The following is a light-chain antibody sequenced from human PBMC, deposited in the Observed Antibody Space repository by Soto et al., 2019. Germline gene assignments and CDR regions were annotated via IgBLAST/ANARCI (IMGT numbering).Light chain of an antibody. J-gene: IGLJ1*01. V-gene: IGLV2-11*01. Sequence: QCLLTQPPSVSGSPGQSFTISCTGTSSDVLAYDYVSWYQQHPGKAPKLMIYDVTKRPSGVPDRFSGSKSGNTASLTISGLQAEDEADYYCCSYAGSYASDSVFGAGTKVTVL. CDR2: DVT. CDR1: SSDVLAYDY. CDR3: CSYAGSYASDSV.